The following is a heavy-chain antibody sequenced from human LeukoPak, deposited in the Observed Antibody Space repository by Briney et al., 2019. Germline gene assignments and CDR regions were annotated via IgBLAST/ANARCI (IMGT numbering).Heavy chain of an antibody. CDR2: IKHDEREE. CDR3: ARANNSSWHN. V-gene: IGHV3-7*01. CDR1: GFTFSESW. D-gene: IGHD6-13*01. J-gene: IGHJ4*02. Sequence: GGSLRLSCVASGFTFSESWMTRVRQAPGKGLEWVASIKHDEREEYYADSVKGRFTVSRDNAKNSLYLQMNSLRVEDTAVYYCARANNSSWHNWGQGTLVTVSS.